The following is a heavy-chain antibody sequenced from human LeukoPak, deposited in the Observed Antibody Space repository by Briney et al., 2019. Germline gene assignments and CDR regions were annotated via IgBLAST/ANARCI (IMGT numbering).Heavy chain of an antibody. CDR2: IYTSGST. CDR1: GGAINIYY. CDR3: ARDASWSGWEIHYYYYYMDV. Sequence: PSETLSLTRTVSGGAINIYYWSWIRQPAGKGLEGIGRIYTSGSTNYNPSLKGRVTLSVDTFKKQLYLKLSSVTAADTAVYYCARDASWSGWEIHYYYYYMDVWGKGTTVTVSS. V-gene: IGHV4-4*07. J-gene: IGHJ6*03. D-gene: IGHD3-3*01.